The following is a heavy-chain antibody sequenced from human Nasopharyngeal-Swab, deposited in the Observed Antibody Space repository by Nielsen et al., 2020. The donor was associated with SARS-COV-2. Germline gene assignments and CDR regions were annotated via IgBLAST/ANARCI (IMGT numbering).Heavy chain of an antibody. J-gene: IGHJ6*02. Sequence: SETLSLTCTVSGGSISSGSYYWSWIRQPAGKGLEWIGRIYTSGSTNYNPSLKSRVTISVDTSKNQFSLKLSSVTAADTAVYYCARDSRLLRYFDWLPQNYYYGMDVWGQGTTVTVSS. CDR1: GGSISSGSYY. CDR3: ARDSRLLRYFDWLPQNYYYGMDV. D-gene: IGHD3-9*01. V-gene: IGHV4-61*02. CDR2: IYTSGST.